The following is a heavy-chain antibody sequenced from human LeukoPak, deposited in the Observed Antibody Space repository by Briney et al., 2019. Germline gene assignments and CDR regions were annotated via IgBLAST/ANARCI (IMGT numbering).Heavy chain of an antibody. CDR1: AFTVGSYS. D-gene: IGHD6-25*01. Sequence: PGGYLSLSWAASAFTVGSYSMEWVRQGQGDGLEWGSFISSSSRYIYHADPVRGRFTISRDNAQNSLYLQMTSLRAEDTAVYYCASVVFPFWHSSAIGWLHPWGQGTLVTVSS. V-gene: IGHV3-21*01. CDR2: ISSSSRYI. J-gene: IGHJ5*02. CDR3: ASVVFPFWHSSAIGWLHP.